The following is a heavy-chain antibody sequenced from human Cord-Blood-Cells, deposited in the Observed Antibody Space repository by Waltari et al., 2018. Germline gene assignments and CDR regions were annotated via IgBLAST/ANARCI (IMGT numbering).Heavy chain of an antibody. CDR2: IWYDGSNK. CDR1: GFTFSSYG. D-gene: IGHD1-7*01. J-gene: IGHJ4*02. Sequence: QVQLVESGGGVVQPGRSLRLSCAASGFTFSSYGMHWVPQAPGKGLEWVAVIWYDGSNKYYADSVKGRFTISRDNSKNTLYLQMNSLRAEDTAVYYCAREGLTGTSFDYWGQGTLVTVSS. CDR3: AREGLTGTSFDY. V-gene: IGHV3-33*01.